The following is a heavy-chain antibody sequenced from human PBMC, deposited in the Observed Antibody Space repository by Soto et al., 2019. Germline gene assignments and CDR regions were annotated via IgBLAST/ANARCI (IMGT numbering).Heavy chain of an antibody. Sequence: GGSLRLSCAASGFTFSDSYMSWVRQAPGKGLEWLSYISGGGGSTINYAGSVGGRFSISRDNAQSSVYLKMNSLRVEDTAVYYCAKMRGYYDSSGYDYWGHGTLVTVSS. J-gene: IGHJ4*01. CDR1: GFTFSDSY. D-gene: IGHD3-22*01. V-gene: IGHV3-11*01. CDR2: ISGGGGSTI. CDR3: AKMRGYYDSSGYDY.